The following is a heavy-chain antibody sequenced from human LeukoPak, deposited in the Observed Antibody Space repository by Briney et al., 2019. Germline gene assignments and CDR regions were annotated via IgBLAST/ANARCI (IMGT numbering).Heavy chain of an antibody. D-gene: IGHD3-10*01. CDR1: GGSISSYY. Sequence: PSETLSLTCTVSGGSISSYYWSWIRQPAGKGLEWIGRIYTSGSTNYNPSLKSRVTISVDTSKNQFSLKLSSVTAADTAVYYCARELGSGSGSNFAIDYWGQGTLVTVSS. CDR2: IYTSGST. V-gene: IGHV4-4*07. CDR3: ARELGSGSGSNFAIDY. J-gene: IGHJ4*02.